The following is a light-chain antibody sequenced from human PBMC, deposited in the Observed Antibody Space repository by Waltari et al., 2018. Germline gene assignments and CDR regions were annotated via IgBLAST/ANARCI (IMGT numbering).Light chain of an antibody. CDR3: QQSYSTST. V-gene: IGKV1-39*01. CDR2: AAS. J-gene: IGKJ4*01. Sequence: DIQMTQSPSSLSASVGDRVTITCRASQSISSYLNWYQQKPGKAPKLLIYAASSLQSGVPSRFSGSGSGTDFTLIISSLQPEDFATYYCQQSYSTSTFGGGTKVEIK. CDR1: QSISSY.